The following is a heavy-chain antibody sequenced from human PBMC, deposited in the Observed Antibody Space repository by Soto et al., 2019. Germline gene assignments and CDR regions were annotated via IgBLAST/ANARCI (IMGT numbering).Heavy chain of an antibody. D-gene: IGHD3-22*01. CDR3: ATTEKYDYYDSGGYYLSNGAFDI. CDR1: GYTFTSYA. CDR2: SNAGNGNT. Sequence: QVQLVQSGAEVKKPGASVKVSCKASGYTFTSYAMHRVRQAPGQRLEWMGWSNAGNGNTKYSQKLQGRVTITRDTSASKAYMELSSLRSEDTAVYYCATTEKYDYYDSGGYYLSNGAFDIWGQGTMVTVSS. V-gene: IGHV1-3*01. J-gene: IGHJ3*02.